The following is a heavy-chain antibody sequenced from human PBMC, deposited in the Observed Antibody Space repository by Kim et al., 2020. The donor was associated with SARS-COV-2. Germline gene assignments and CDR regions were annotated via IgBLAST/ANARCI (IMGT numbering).Heavy chain of an antibody. Sequence: GGSLRLSCAASGFTFSNAWMSWVRQAPGKGLEWVGRIKSKTDGGTTDYAAPVKGRFTISRDDSKNTLYLQMNSLKTEDTAVYYCTTLIYCGGDCYPFDAFDIWGQGTMVTVSS. D-gene: IGHD2-21*02. CDR1: GFTFSNAW. J-gene: IGHJ3*02. CDR2: IKSKTDGGTT. CDR3: TTLIYCGGDCYPFDAFDI. V-gene: IGHV3-15*01.